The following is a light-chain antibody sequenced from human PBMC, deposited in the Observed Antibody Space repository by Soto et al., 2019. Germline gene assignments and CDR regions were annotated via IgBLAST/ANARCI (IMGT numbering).Light chain of an antibody. CDR2: GNS. V-gene: IGLV1-40*01. Sequence: QSVLTQPPSVSGAPGQRVTISCTGSSSNIGAHYDVHWYQQLPGTAPKLLIYGNSNRPSGVPDRFSGSKSGTSASLAITGLQAEDEAGYYCQSYDNSLSVYVFGTGTKVTVL. J-gene: IGLJ1*01. CDR3: QSYDNSLSVYV. CDR1: SSNIGAHYD.